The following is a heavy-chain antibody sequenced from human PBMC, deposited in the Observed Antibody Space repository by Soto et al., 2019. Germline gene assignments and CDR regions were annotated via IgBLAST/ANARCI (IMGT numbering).Heavy chain of an antibody. J-gene: IGHJ4*02. Sequence: SETLSLTCTVSGGSISSGGYYWSWIRQHPGKGLEWIGYIYYSGSTYYNPSLKSRVTISVDTSKNQFSLKLSSVTAADTAVYYCARDEGPSRGYDFGGHFDYWGQGTLVTVSS. D-gene: IGHD5-12*01. V-gene: IGHV4-31*03. CDR2: IYYSGST. CDR3: ARDEGPSRGYDFGGHFDY. CDR1: GGSISSGGYY.